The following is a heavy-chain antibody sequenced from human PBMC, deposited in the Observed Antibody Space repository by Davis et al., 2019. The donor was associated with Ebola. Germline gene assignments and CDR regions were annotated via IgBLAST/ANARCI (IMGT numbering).Heavy chain of an antibody. CDR3: SRGATDFDF. CDR2: ISTTSSSI. J-gene: IGHJ4*02. CDR1: GFTFSHYN. D-gene: IGHD1-26*01. V-gene: IGHV3-21*01. Sequence: ESLKISCAASGFTFSHYNMNWVRRAPGKGLEWVSSISTTSSSIYYADSVKGRFTVSRDNAKNSLYLQLNSLRAEDTAVYFCSRGATDFDFWGQGTLVTVSS.